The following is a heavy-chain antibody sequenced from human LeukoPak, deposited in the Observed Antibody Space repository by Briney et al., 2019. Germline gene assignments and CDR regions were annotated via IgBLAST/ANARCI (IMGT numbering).Heavy chain of an antibody. CDR2: INPSGGST. Sequence: GASVKVSCKASGYTFTSYYMHWVRQAPGQGLEWMGIINPSGGSTSYAQKFQGRVTMTRDMSTSTVYMELSSLRSEDTAVYYCARGLVSYTENYYDSSGYFGYWGQGTLVTVSS. D-gene: IGHD3-22*01. J-gene: IGHJ4*02. V-gene: IGHV1-46*01. CDR1: GYTFTSYY. CDR3: ARGLVSYTENYYDSSGYFGY.